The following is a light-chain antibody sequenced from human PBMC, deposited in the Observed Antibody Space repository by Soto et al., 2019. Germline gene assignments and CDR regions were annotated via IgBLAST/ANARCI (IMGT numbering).Light chain of an antibody. CDR2: GAS. Sequence: IQLTQSPSSLSASMGDRVTITCRASQVIINYLAWYQQTPGKAPKLLIYGASTLQGGVPSRFSRSGSGTDFTLTVSSLQPEDLATYYCQQLFTDPPPFGPRPKVDI. V-gene: IGKV1-9*01. CDR3: QQLFTDPPP. J-gene: IGKJ3*01. CDR1: QVIINY.